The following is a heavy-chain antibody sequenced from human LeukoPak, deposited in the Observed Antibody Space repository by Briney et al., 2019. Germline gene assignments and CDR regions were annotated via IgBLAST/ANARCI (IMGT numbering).Heavy chain of an antibody. J-gene: IGHJ4*02. Sequence: PSETLSLTCTVSGGSINSYYWSWIRQPPGKGLEWIGYIYYSGSTNYNPSLKSRVTISVDTSKNQFPLKLSSVTAADTAVYYCARHSVRQWLAFDYWGQGTLVTVSS. CDR1: GGSINSYY. CDR3: ARHSVRQWLAFDY. CDR2: IYYSGST. D-gene: IGHD6-19*01. V-gene: IGHV4-59*08.